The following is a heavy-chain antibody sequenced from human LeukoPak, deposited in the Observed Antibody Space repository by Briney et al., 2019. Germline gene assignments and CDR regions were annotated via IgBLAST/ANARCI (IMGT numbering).Heavy chain of an antibody. CDR2: IYYSGST. CDR3: ARGSLTVWFGELRNGGWFDP. J-gene: IGHJ5*02. D-gene: IGHD3-10*01. CDR1: GGSISSGDYY. V-gene: IGHV4-30-4*01. Sequence: SQTLSLTCTVSGGSISSGDYYWSWIRQPPGKGLEWIGYIYYSGSTYYNPSLKSRVTISVDKSKNQFSLKLSSVTAADTAVYYCARGSLTVWFGELRNGGWFDPWGQGTLVTVSS.